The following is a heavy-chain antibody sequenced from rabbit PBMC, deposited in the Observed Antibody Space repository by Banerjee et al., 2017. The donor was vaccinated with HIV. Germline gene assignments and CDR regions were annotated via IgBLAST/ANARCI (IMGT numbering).Heavy chain of an antibody. D-gene: IGHD6-1*01. CDR1: GFSFSNNYY. CDR2: IYGGGSGST. CDR3: AKDPNYGNGGYIRGMDL. Sequence: QEQLKESGGDLVKPEGSLTLTCTASGFSFSNNYYMCWVRQAPGKGLEWIGCIYGGGSGSTYYANWAKGRFTISKTSSTTVTLQMTSLTAADTATYFCAKDPNYGNGGYIRGMDLWGQGTLVTVS. J-gene: IGHJ6*01. V-gene: IGHV1S45*01.